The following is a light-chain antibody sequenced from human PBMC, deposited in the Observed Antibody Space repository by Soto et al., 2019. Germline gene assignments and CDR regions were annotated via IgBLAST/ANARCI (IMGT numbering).Light chain of an antibody. CDR3: QLSYNIPTK. J-gene: IGKJ1*01. V-gene: IGKV1-39*01. CDR2: AAS. CDR1: QSISSY. Sequence: DRRSMSCRASQSISSYLSWYQQKPGKAPKLLIFAASSLESGVPSRFSGSGSGPDYTQTISSLQPEDPATCPCQLSYNIPTKFGQGTKVDIK.